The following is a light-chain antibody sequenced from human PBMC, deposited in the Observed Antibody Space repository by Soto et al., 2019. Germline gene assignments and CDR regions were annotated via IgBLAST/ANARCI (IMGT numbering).Light chain of an antibody. CDR1: QGITSW. V-gene: IGKV1-12*01. J-gene: IGKJ5*01. CDR2: AAS. CDR3: EQANSFPIT. Sequence: DIQMTQSPSSVSASVGDRVTITYRASQGITSWLAWYQQKPGKAPKLLIYAASSLQSGVPSRFSSSGSATNYTLNINSLHAEEFATYYCEQANSFPITFGEGTQLEIK.